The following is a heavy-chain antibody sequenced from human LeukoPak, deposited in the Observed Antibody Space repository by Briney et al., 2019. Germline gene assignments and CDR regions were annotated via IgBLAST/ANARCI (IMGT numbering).Heavy chain of an antibody. Sequence: GGSLKLSCAASGFTFSSYAMSWVRQAPGKGLEWVSAISGSGGSTYYADSVKGRFTISRDNSKNTLYLQMNSLRAEDTAVYYCAKGPYYYYGMDVWGQGTTVTVSS. V-gene: IGHV3-23*01. CDR1: GFTFSSYA. CDR3: AKGPYYYYGMDV. J-gene: IGHJ6*02. CDR2: ISGSGGST.